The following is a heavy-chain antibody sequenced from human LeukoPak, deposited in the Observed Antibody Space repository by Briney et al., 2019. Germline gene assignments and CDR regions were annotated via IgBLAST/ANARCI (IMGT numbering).Heavy chain of an antibody. J-gene: IGHJ4*02. D-gene: IGHD6-6*01. CDR1: GDSISSGGYF. CDR3: ARGIPDRPIAIYYFDD. V-gene: IGHV4-31*03. CDR2: IYYSGST. Sequence: SETLSLTCTVSGDSISSGGYFWSWIRQHPGKGLEWIGHIYYSGSTYYNPSLKSRVSISVDTSKNQFSLKLSSVTAADTAVYYCARGIPDRPIAIYYFDDWGQGTLVTVSS.